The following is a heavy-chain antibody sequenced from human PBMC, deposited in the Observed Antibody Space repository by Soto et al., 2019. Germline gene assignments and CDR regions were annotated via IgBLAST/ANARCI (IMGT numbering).Heavy chain of an antibody. J-gene: IGHJ4*02. CDR3: ARSPRSSPYFDY. D-gene: IGHD6-13*01. Sequence: KVSCQCSGYTFSNFWIGWVRQLPGKGLEWMGIIYPGDHETRYSPSFHGKVTISADKSINTAYLQWNSLDASDTAFYFCARSPRSSPYFDYWGQGALVTVSS. CDR2: IYPGDHET. V-gene: IGHV5-51*01. CDR1: GYTFSNFW.